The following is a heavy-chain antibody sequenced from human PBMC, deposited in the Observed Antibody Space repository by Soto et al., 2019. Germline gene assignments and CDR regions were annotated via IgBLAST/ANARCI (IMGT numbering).Heavy chain of an antibody. CDR2: IYYSGST. V-gene: IGHV4-59*01. J-gene: IGHJ4*02. CDR3: ERVSLTAAAGKRYYFDY. Sequence: SETLSLTCTVSGGSISSYYWSWIRQPPGKGLEWIGYIYYSGSTNYNPSLKSRVTISVDTSKNQFSLKLSSVTAADTAVYYCERVSLTAAAGKRYYFDYWGQRTLVTVSS. CDR1: GGSISSYY. D-gene: IGHD6-13*01.